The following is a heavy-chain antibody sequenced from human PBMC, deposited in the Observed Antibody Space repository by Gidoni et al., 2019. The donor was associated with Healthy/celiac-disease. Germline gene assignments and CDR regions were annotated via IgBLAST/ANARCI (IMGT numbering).Heavy chain of an antibody. CDR2: IIPIFGTA. D-gene: IGHD3-22*01. V-gene: IGHV1-69*01. CDR3: AGLYDSSGYYLGRTHAFDY. CDR1: GGTFRSYA. J-gene: IGHJ4*02. Sequence: QVQLVQSGAEVKKPGSSVTFSCTASGGTFRSYAIRWVRQAPGQGLEWMAGIIPIFGTANYAQKFQGRVTITADESTSTAYMELSSLRSEDTAVYYCAGLYDSSGYYLGRTHAFDYWGQGTLVTVSS.